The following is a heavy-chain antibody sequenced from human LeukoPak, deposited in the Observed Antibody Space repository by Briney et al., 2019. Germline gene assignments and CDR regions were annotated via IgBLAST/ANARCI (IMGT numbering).Heavy chain of an antibody. CDR2: ISGSGGST. D-gene: IGHD2-21*02. CDR3: AKGFNVVVTAMDY. CDR1: GFTFSSYA. V-gene: IGHV3-23*01. J-gene: IGHJ4*02. Sequence: GASLRLSCAASGFTFSSYAMSWVRQAPGKGLEWVSAISGSGGSTYYADSVKGRFTISRDNSKNTLYLQMNSLRAEDTAVYYCAKGFNVVVTAMDYWGQGTPVTVSS.